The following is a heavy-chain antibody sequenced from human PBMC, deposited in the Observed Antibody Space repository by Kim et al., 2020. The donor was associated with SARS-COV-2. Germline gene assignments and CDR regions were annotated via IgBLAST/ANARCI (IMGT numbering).Heavy chain of an antibody. CDR1: GGSFSGYY. Sequence: SETLSLTCAVYGGSFSGYYWSWIRQPPGKGLEWIGEINHSGSTNYNPSLKSRVTISVDTSKNQFSLKLSSVTAADTAVDYCASSPDYGDYRGSLYYFDYWGQGTLVTVSS. CDR2: INHSGST. V-gene: IGHV4-34*01. CDR3: ASSPDYGDYRGSLYYFDY. J-gene: IGHJ4*02. D-gene: IGHD4-17*01.